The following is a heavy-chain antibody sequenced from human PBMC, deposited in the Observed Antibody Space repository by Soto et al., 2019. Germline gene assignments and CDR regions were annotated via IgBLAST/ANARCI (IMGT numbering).Heavy chain of an antibody. CDR2: FDPEDGET. Sequence: ASVKVSCKVSGYTLTELSMHWVRQAPGKGLEWMGGFDPEDGETIYAQKFQGRVTMTEDTSTDTAYMELSSLRSEDTAVYYCATTYYYDSSGYYPFDYWGQGTLVTVSS. CDR3: ATTYYYDSSGYYPFDY. V-gene: IGHV1-24*01. D-gene: IGHD3-22*01. CDR1: GYTLTELS. J-gene: IGHJ4*02.